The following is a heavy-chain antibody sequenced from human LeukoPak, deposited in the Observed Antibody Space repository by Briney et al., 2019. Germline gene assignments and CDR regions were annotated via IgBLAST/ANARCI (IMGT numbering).Heavy chain of an antibody. CDR2: IYPGDSDT. Sequence: GESLKISCKGSGYSFSDYWIGWMRQMPGKGLEWMGIIYPGDSDTKYSPSFQGQVTISADKSITTAFLQWSSLRASDTAIYYCARTTRRGRSRGLWATTMTGDAFDGWGQGTMVTVSS. J-gene: IGHJ3*01. V-gene: IGHV5-51*01. CDR3: ARTTRRGRSRGLWATTMTGDAFDG. CDR1: GYSFSDYW. D-gene: IGHD4-17*01.